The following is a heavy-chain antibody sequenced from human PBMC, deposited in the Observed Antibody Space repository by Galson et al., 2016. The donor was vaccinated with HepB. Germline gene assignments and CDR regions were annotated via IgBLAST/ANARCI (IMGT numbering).Heavy chain of an antibody. CDR2: VNPNSGVT. V-gene: IGHV1-2*06. D-gene: IGHD3-9*01. CDR1: GYRFIGHY. J-gene: IGHJ6*01. Sequence: SVKVSCKASGYRFIGHYIHWVRQTPGRGFEWMGRVNPNSGVTNYAQKFQDRVTMTRDPSISTASMELSGLTYEDTAVYYCVRGNDYFDAGGWAWLDVWGQGTTVTVSS. CDR3: VRGNDYFDAGGWAWLDV.